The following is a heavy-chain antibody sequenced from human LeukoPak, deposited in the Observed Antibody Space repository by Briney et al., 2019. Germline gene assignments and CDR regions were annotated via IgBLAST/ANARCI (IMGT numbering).Heavy chain of an antibody. CDR2: ISSTSTYI. CDR3: AKDRHYYDSSGYLH. J-gene: IGHJ4*02. CDR1: GFTFSTYN. V-gene: IGHV3-21*01. Sequence: GGSLRLSCAASGFTFSTYNMNWVRQAPGKGLEWVSSISSTSTYIYYADSVRGRFTISRDNAKNSLYLQMNSLRAEDTAVYYCAKDRHYYDSSGYLHWGQGTLVTVSS. D-gene: IGHD3-22*01.